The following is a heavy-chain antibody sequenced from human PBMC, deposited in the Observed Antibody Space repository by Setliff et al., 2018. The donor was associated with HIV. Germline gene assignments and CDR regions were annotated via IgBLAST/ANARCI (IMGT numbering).Heavy chain of an antibody. CDR2: LNTETGNS. CDR1: GYTLTTYG. CDR3: ARVDSYWSTFDY. D-gene: IGHD1-26*01. V-gene: IGHV7-4-1*02. Sequence: ASVKVSCKASGYTLTTYGISWVRQAPGQGLQWMGWLNTETGNSMYAQGFTGRFVFSLDTSVSTAFLQINSLKAEDTAMYYCARVDSYWSTFDYWGQGALVTVSS. J-gene: IGHJ4*02.